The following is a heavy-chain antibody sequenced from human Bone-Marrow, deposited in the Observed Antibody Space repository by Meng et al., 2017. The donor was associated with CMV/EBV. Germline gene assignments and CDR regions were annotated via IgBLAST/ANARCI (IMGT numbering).Heavy chain of an antibody. CDR1: GYTFTSYG. CDR2: ISAYNGKT. D-gene: IGHD6-13*01. Sequence: ASVKVSCKASGYTFTSYGISWVRQAPGQGLEWMGWISAYNGKTNYAQKLQGRVTMTTDTSTSTAYMELRSPRSDDTAVYYCARDPGGGYSRYYYYGMDVWGQGTTVTVSS. J-gene: IGHJ6*02. V-gene: IGHV1-18*01. CDR3: ARDPGGGYSRYYYYGMDV.